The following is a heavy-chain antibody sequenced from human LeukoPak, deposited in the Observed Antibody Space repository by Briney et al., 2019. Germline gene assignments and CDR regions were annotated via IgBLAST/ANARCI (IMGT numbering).Heavy chain of an antibody. Sequence: SVKVSCKASGGTFSSYAISWVRQAPGQGLEWMGGIIPIFGTANYAQKFQGRVTITADKSTSTAYMELSSLRSEDTAVYYCARGVVPAARGVFDYWGLGTLVTVSS. J-gene: IGHJ4*02. CDR1: GGTFSSYA. D-gene: IGHD2-2*01. V-gene: IGHV1-69*06. CDR3: ARGVVPAARGVFDY. CDR2: IIPIFGTA.